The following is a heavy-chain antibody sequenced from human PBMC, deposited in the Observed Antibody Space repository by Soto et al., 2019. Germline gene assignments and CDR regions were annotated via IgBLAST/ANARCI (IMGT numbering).Heavy chain of an antibody. Sequence: QVQLQESGPGLVKPSETLSLTCTVPGGSISSYYWSWIRQPPGKGLEWIGYIDYSGSTNYNPSLKGRVTVSVDTSKNQFSLKLSSVTAADTAVYYCARSFNWNPGRRFDIWGQGTMVTVSS. D-gene: IGHD1-20*01. CDR1: GGSISSYY. J-gene: IGHJ3*02. V-gene: IGHV4-59*01. CDR2: IDYSGST. CDR3: ARSFNWNPGRRFDI.